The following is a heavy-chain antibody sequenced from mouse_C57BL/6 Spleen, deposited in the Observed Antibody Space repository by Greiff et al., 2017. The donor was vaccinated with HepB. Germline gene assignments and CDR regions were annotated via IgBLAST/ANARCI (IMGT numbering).Heavy chain of an antibody. V-gene: IGHV1-64*01. Sequence: VQLQQSGAELVKPGASVKLSCKASGYTFTSYWMHWVKQRPGQGLEWSGMIHPNSGSTNYNEKFKSKATLTVDKSSSTADMKLSSLTSEDSAVYYCASGRSKAFAYWGQGTLVTVSA. J-gene: IGHJ3*01. CDR2: IHPNSGST. CDR1: GYTFTSYW. CDR3: ASGRSKAFAY. D-gene: IGHD1-1*01.